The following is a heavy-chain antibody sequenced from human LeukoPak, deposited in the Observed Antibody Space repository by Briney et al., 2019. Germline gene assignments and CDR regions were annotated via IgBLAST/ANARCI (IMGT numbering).Heavy chain of an antibody. Sequence: GASVKVSCKASGYTFTGYYMHWVRQAPGQGLEWMGWINPNSGGTNYAQKFQGWVTMTRDTSISTAYMELSRLRSDDTAVYYCARELGAAAGPSDYWGQGTLVTVSS. CDR3: ARELGAAAGPSDY. V-gene: IGHV1-2*04. CDR2: INPNSGGT. D-gene: IGHD6-13*01. J-gene: IGHJ4*02. CDR1: GYTFTGYY.